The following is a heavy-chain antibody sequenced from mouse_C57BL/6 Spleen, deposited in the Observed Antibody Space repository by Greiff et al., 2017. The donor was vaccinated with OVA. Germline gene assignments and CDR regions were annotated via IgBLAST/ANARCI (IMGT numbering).Heavy chain of an antibody. D-gene: IGHD2-4*01. CDR2: IYPGSGNT. CDR1: GYSFTSYY. J-gene: IGHJ3*01. V-gene: IGHV1-66*01. CDR3: AKPYDYETWFAY. Sequence: VKLMESGPELVKPGASVKISCKASGYSFTSYYIHWVKQRPGQGLEWIGWIYPGSGNTKYHEKFKGKATLTADTSSSTAYMQLSSLTSEYSAVYYCAKPYDYETWFAYWGQGTLVTVSA.